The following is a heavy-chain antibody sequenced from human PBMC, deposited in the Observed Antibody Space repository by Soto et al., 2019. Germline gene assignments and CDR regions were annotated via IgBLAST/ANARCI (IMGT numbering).Heavy chain of an antibody. CDR3: ARDHKPYGSGSYYRGSLYYYYYGMDV. V-gene: IGHV4-30-4*01. J-gene: IGHJ6*02. Sequence: SETLSLTCTVSGGSISSGDYYWSWIRQPPGKGLEWIGYIYYSGSTYYNPSLKSRVTISVDTSKNQFSQKLSSVTAADTAVYYCARDHKPYGSGSYYRGSLYYYYYGMDVWGQGTTVTVSS. CDR2: IYYSGST. CDR1: GGSISSGDYY. D-gene: IGHD3-10*01.